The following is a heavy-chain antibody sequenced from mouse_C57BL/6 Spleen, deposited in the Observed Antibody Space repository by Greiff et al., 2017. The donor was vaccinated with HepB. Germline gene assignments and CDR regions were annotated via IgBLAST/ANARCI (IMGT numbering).Heavy chain of an antibody. CDR3: ARQGTTVVRWYFDV. J-gene: IGHJ1*03. D-gene: IGHD1-1*01. CDR1: GFTFSSYG. V-gene: IGHV5-6*01. CDR2: ISSGGSYT. Sequence: DVQLVESGGDLVKPGGSLKLSCAASGFTFSSYGMSWVRQTPDKRLEWVATISSGGSYTYYPDSVKGRFTISRDNAKNTLYLQMSSLKSEDTAMYYCARQGTTVVRWYFDVWGTGTTVTVSS.